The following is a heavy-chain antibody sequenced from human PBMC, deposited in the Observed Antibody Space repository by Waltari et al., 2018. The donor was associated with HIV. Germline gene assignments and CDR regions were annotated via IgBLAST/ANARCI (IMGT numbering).Heavy chain of an antibody. Sequence: EVQLVETGGGLIQPGGSLRPSCAASGFTVSSNYMSWVRQAPGKGLEWVSVIYSGGSTYYADSVKGRFTISRDNSKNTLYLQMNSLRAEDTAVYYCASSPSSGTRNDYWGQGTLVTVSS. V-gene: IGHV3-53*02. CDR2: IYSGGST. D-gene: IGHD3-22*01. CDR1: GFTVSSNY. CDR3: ASSPSSGTRNDY. J-gene: IGHJ4*02.